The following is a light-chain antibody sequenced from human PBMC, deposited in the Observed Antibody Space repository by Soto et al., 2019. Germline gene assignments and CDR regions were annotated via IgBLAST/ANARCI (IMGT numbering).Light chain of an antibody. V-gene: IGKV3-20*01. CDR1: QSVSNNY. CDR3: QQYGSSGT. CDR2: GAS. Sequence: EIVLTQSPGTLSLSPGERATLSCRASQSVSNNYLAWYQQEPVQAPRLLIYGASNRATGIPDMFSGSGSGTDFTLTISRLEPEDFAVYYCQQYGSSGTFGQGTKVEIK. J-gene: IGKJ1*01.